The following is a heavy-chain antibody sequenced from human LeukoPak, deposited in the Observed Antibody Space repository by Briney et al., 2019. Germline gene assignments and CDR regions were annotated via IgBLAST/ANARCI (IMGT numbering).Heavy chain of an antibody. CDR3: ATSTYSSSWFRRGCYGMDV. J-gene: IGHJ6*04. Sequence: GGSLRLSCAASGFTFSSYAMTWVRQAPGKGLEWVSIISDSGGSTYYADSVQGRFTISRDNSKNTLYLQMNSLRAEDTAVYYCATSTYSSSWFRRGCYGMDVWGKGTTVTVSS. CDR2: ISDSGGST. D-gene: IGHD6-13*01. V-gene: IGHV3-23*01. CDR1: GFTFSSYA.